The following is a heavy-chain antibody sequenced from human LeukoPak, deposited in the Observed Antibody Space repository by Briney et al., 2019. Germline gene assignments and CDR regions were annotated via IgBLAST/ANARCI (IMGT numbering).Heavy chain of an antibody. D-gene: IGHD3-10*01. J-gene: IGHJ3*02. CDR1: GGSISSSSYY. V-gene: IGHV4-39*01. CDR3: ARGRRTDLLWFGDYYGGAFDI. CDR2: IYYSGST. Sequence: SETLSLTCTVSGGSISSSSYYWGWIRQPPGKGLEWIGSIYYSGSTYYNPSLKSRVTISVDTSKNQFSLKLSSVTAADTAVYYCARGRRTDLLWFGDYYGGAFDIWGQGTMVTVSS.